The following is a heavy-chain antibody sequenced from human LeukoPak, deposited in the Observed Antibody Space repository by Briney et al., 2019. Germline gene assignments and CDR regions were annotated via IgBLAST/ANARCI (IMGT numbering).Heavy chain of an antibody. CDR1: GYTFTTNW. Sequence: KYGESLKISCKGSGYTFTTNWIGWVRQMPGKGLEWMGIIYPSDSDTRYSPSFQGHVTISADKSISTAYLQWSSLQASDTAMYYCARRTAALFDYWGQGTLVTVSS. CDR3: ARRTAALFDY. J-gene: IGHJ4*02. D-gene: IGHD6-13*01. V-gene: IGHV5-51*01. CDR2: IYPSDSDT.